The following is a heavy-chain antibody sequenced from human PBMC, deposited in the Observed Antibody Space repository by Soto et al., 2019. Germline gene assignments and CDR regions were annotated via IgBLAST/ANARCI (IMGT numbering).Heavy chain of an antibody. V-gene: IGHV5-51*01. CDR3: ARPSGYSGAY. CDR2: IYPADSDT. CDR1: GYSFASNW. J-gene: IGHJ4*02. D-gene: IGHD5-12*01. Sequence: GESLKISCKGSGYSFASNWIGWVRQMPGKGLEWMGIIYPADSDTRYSPSFQGQVTISADKSTSTAYLQWSSLKASDTAIDYCARPSGYSGAYWGQGTLVTVSS.